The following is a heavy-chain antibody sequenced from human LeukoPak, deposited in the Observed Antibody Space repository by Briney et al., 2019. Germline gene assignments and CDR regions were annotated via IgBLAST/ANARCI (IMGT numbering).Heavy chain of an antibody. CDR1: GGTFSSYA. V-gene: IGHV1-69*13. J-gene: IGHJ6*03. CDR3: ARNGYCSGGSCYAPLYYYMDV. Sequence: SVKVSCKASGGTFSSYAISWVRQAPGQGLEWMGGIIPIFGTANYAQKFQGRVTITADESTSTAYMELSSLRSEDTAVYYRARNGYCSGGSCYAPLYYYMDVWGKGTTVTVSS. CDR2: IIPIFGTA. D-gene: IGHD2-15*01.